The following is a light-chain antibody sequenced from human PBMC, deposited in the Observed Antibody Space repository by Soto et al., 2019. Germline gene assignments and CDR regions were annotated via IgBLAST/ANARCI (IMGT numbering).Light chain of an antibody. CDR2: DSS. V-gene: IGKV3-15*01. J-gene: IGKJ4*01. Sequence: IVLTQSPAALSVSTGERVTLSCRASQGIGSTLAWYQQKPGQTPRLLIYDSSTRATGIPARFSGSGSGTEFTLTINGLQSEDFAVYYCQRYNNWPLTFGGGTKVDIK. CDR3: QRYNNWPLT. CDR1: QGIGST.